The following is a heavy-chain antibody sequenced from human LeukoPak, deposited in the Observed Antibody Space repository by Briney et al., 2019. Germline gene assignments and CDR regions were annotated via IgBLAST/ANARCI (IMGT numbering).Heavy chain of an antibody. CDR2: ISWEGHTT. CDR3: TRDTDFGSPTNYFDH. D-gene: IGHD3-10*01. J-gene: IGHJ4*02. CDR1: GFTFDDYA. V-gene: IGHV3-43*01. Sequence: GGSLRLSCAASGFTFDDYAIHWVRQAPGKGLEWVSLISWEGHTTYYADSVRGRFTISRDNSKNSLFLEMKSLTTDDTAFYYCTRDTDFGSPTNYFDHWGQGTLVSVSS.